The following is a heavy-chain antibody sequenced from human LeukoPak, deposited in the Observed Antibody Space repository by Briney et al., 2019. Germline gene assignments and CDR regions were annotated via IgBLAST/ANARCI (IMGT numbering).Heavy chain of an antibody. CDR2: INSDGSSV. Sequence: GGSLRLSCAASGFAFSSYWMHWVRQAPGKGLVWVSRINSDGSSVTYADSVKGRFTVSRDNAKNTLSLQMNSLRVEDTAVYFCVRDPVATIQGDPGDYWGQGTLVTVSS. CDR3: VRDPVATIQGDPGDY. J-gene: IGHJ4*02. V-gene: IGHV3-74*01. D-gene: IGHD5-12*01. CDR1: GFAFSSYW.